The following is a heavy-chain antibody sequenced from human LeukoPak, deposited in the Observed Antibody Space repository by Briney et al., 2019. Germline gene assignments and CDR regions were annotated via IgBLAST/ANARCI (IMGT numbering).Heavy chain of an antibody. CDR1: GYTFTDYY. V-gene: IGHV1-2*02. CDR2: ISPNSSDT. J-gene: IGHJ4*02. CDR3: ATELGLN. Sequence: ASAKVSCKASGYTFTDYYMHWVRQAPGQGLEWMGWISPNSSDTNLAQKFQGRVTMTRDTSISTAYMQLCSRGSDGTSVYYCATELGLNWGQGTLVTVSS. D-gene: IGHD3-16*01.